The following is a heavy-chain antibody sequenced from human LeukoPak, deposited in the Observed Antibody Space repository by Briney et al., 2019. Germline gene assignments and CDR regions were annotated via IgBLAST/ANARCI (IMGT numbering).Heavy chain of an antibody. Sequence: SETLSLTCTVSGYSISSGYYWGWIRQPPGKGLEWIGSIYHSGSTNYNPSLKSRVTISVDTSKNQFSLKLSSVTAADTAVYYCAGSLGITMIDYWGQGTLVTVSS. CDR3: AGSLGITMIDY. CDR1: GYSISSGYY. J-gene: IGHJ4*02. CDR2: IYHSGST. D-gene: IGHD3-22*01. V-gene: IGHV4-38-2*02.